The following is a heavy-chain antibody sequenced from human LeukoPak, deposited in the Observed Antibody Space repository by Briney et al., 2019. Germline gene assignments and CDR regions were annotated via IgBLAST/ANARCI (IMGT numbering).Heavy chain of an antibody. CDR3: ARGAGYSSSWYQGY. Sequence: GGSLRLSCAASGFTFSSYAMGWVRQAPGKGLEWVSAISGSGGSTYYADSVKGRFTISRDNSKNTLYLQMNSLRAEDTAVYYCARGAGYSSSWYQGYWGQGTLVTVSS. D-gene: IGHD6-13*01. V-gene: IGHV3-23*01. CDR1: GFTFSSYA. CDR2: ISGSGGST. J-gene: IGHJ4*02.